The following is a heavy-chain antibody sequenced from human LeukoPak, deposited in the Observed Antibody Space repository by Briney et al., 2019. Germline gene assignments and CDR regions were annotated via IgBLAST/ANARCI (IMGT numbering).Heavy chain of an antibody. CDR1: GFIVSGDF. V-gene: IGHV3-53*01. J-gene: IGHJ4*02. D-gene: IGHD5-24*01. CDR3: AKGGWLQWNYFDY. CDR2: IYSDGST. Sequence: PGGSLRLSRAASGFIVSGDFMSWVRQAPGKGLEWVSVIYSDGSTYYADSVKGRFTISRDNSKNTLYLQMNSLRAEDTAVYYCAKGGWLQWNYFDYWGQGTLVTVSS.